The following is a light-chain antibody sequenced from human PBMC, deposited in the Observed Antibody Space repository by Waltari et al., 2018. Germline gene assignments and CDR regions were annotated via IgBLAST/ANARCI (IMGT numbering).Light chain of an antibody. Sequence: LTQSPGTLSLSPGERATLPCRASQNIGTYLVWYQQKPGQPPRLLLYAPSRRATGVPDRFSGSGSGTDFSLTISRLEPEDFAVYYCQNHERLPATFGQGTRVEIK. J-gene: IGKJ1*01. CDR2: APS. V-gene: IGKV3-20*01. CDR3: QNHERLPAT. CDR1: QNIGTY.